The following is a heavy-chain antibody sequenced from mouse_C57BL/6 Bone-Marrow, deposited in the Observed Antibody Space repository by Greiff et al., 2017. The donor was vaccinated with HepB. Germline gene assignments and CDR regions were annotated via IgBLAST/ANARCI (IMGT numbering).Heavy chain of an antibody. Sequence: EVQGVESGGGLVQPGGSLKLSCAASGFSFSDYYMYWVRQTPEKRLEWVAYISNGGGSTYYPDTVKGRFTISRDNAKNTLYLQMSRLKSEDTAMYYCARLEKGDDYDWYFDYWGQGTTLTVSS. CDR3: ARLEKGDDYDWYFDY. J-gene: IGHJ2*01. V-gene: IGHV5-12*01. D-gene: IGHD2-4*01. CDR1: GFSFSDYY. CDR2: ISNGGGST.